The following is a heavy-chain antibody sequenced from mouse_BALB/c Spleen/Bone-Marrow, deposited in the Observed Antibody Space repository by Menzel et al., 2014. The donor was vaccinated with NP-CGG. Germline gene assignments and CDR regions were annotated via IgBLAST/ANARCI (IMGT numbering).Heavy chain of an antibody. CDR2: IYPGSGNT. J-gene: IGHJ2*01. V-gene: IGHV1-84*02. Sequence: LMESGPELVKPGASVKISCKASGYTFTDYYINWVKQKPGQGLEWIGWIYPGSGNTKYNEKFKGKATLTVDTSSSTTYMQLSSLTSEDTAVYFCAREPYCGYYFDYWGQGTTLTVSS. CDR1: GYTFTDYY. D-gene: IGHD6-5*01. CDR3: AREPYCGYYFDY.